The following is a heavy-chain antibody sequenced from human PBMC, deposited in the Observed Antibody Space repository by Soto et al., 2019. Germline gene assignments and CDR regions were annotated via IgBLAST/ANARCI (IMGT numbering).Heavy chain of an antibody. CDR3: ARGPRGLYHHDY. J-gene: IGHJ4*02. CDR1: GFTFSGDW. V-gene: IGHV3-74*01. CDR2: MNMDGTST. D-gene: IGHD2-8*02. Sequence: EVQLVESGGGLVQPGGSLRLSCVASGFTFSGDWMHWVRQAAGKGLVWVSRMNMDGTSTHYADSVKGRFTISRDNAKNTLYLEMNSLRVDDTAVYYCARGPRGLYHHDYWGQGALVTVSS.